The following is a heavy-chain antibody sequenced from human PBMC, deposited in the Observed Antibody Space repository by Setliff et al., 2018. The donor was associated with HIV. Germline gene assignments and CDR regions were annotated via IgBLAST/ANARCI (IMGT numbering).Heavy chain of an antibody. CDR2: IIPIFGTT. D-gene: IGHD3-9*01. J-gene: IGHJ4*02. Sequence: TCTVSGGSISSYYWSWIRQPPGKGLEWMGGIIPIFGTTNYAQKFQGRVTITTDESTTTAYMELSSLRSEDTALYYCAGSILTGYYTFGADYWGQGTLVTVSS. CDR1: GGSISSYY. CDR3: AGSILTGYYTFGADY. V-gene: IGHV1-69*05.